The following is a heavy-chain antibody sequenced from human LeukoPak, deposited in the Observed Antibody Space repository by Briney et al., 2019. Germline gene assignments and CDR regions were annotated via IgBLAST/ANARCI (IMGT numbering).Heavy chain of an antibody. D-gene: IGHD3-9*01. CDR2: ISAFNGNT. CDR3: ARDRDWLQFDY. Sequence: ASVKVSCKTSGYTFSNYGISWVRQAPGRGLEWVGWISAFNGNTNYAQKLQGRVTMTTDTSTSTAYMELRSLRSDDTAVYYCARDRDWLQFDYWGQGTLVTVSS. J-gene: IGHJ4*02. V-gene: IGHV1-18*01. CDR1: GYTFSNYG.